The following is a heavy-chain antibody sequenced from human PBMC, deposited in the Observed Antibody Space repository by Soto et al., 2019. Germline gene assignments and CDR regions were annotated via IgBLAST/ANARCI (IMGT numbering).Heavy chain of an antibody. CDR2: IYTSGST. CDR1: GGSISSYY. V-gene: IGHV4-4*07. J-gene: IGHJ3*02. D-gene: IGHD6-19*01. Sequence: SETLSLTCTVPGGSISSYYWSWIRQPAGKGLEWIGRIYTSGSTNYNPSLKSRVTMSVDTSKNQFSLKLSSVTAADTAVYYCARSTGIAVPRGAFDIWGQGTMVTVSS. CDR3: ARSTGIAVPRGAFDI.